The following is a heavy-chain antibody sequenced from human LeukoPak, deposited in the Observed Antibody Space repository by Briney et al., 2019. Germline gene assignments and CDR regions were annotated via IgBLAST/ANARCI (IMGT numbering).Heavy chain of an antibody. CDR2: IRSDGSNK. CDR3: ARTTVTYPYYGYYYMDV. Sequence: GGSLRLSCAAPGFTFGSYGMHSVREAPGKGLEWGTFIRSDGSNKYYADSVKSRFTISRDNAKNTQYLQMKSLRAQDTPVYYCARTTVTYPYYGYYYMDVWGKGTTVTVSS. D-gene: IGHD4-17*01. J-gene: IGHJ6*03. CDR1: GFTFGSYG. V-gene: IGHV3-30*02.